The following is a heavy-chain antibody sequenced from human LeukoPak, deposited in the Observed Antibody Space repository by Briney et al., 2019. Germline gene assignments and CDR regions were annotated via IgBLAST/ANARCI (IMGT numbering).Heavy chain of an antibody. CDR2: FSGSGGST. V-gene: IGHV3-23*01. CDR1: GFTFSSYG. D-gene: IGHD6-13*01. Sequence: GGTLSLSCAASGFTFSSYGWSWVGKPPGRGRGWVSAFSGSGGSTYYADSVKGRFTISRDNSKNTLYLQMNSLRAEDTAVYYCAKDRDVAAAGTEYFDYWGQGTLVTVSS. J-gene: IGHJ4*02. CDR3: AKDRDVAAAGTEYFDY.